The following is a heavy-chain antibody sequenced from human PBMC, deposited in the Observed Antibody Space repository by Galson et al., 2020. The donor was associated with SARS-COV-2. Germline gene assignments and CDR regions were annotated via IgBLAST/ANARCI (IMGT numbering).Heavy chain of an antibody. V-gene: IGHV3-23*01. D-gene: IGHD3-10*01. CDR3: AKPCYYNSGSYGGFDF. J-gene: IGHJ4*02. CDR2: ISTSGDST. Sequence: GESLKISCAASGFTFSSYAMSWVRQGPGKGLEWVSAISTSGDSTFTADSVKGRFTISRDNSKNTLYLQLNSLRAEDTAVYYCAKPCYYNSGSYGGFDFWGQGSLVTVSS. CDR1: GFTFSSYA.